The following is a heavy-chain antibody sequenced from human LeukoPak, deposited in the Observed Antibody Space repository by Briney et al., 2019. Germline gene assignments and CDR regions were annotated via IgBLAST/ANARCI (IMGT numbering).Heavy chain of an antibody. V-gene: IGHV1-2*02. CDR3: ARAAAAMVTGWYFDL. Sequence: ASVKVSCKASGYTFTGYYMHWVRQAPGQGLEWMGWINPNSGGTNYAQKFQGRVTMTRDTSISTAYMELSKLRSDDTAVYYCARAAAAMVTGWYFDLWGRGTLVTVSS. J-gene: IGHJ2*01. CDR1: GYTFTGYY. D-gene: IGHD5-18*01. CDR2: INPNSGGT.